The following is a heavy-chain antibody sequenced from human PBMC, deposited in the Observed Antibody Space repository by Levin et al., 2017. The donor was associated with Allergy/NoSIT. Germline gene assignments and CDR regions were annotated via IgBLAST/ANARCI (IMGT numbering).Heavy chain of an antibody. D-gene: IGHD3-22*01. CDR1: GFTFSSYS. Sequence: GGSLRLSCAASGFTFSSYSMNWVRQAPGKGLEWVSYISSSSSTIYYADSVKGRFTISRDNAKNSLYLQMNSLRAEDTAVYYCASRGPYYYDSSGYYHHHDAFDIWGQGTMVTVSS. V-gene: IGHV3-48*01. J-gene: IGHJ3*02. CDR3: ASRGPYYYDSSGYYHHHDAFDI. CDR2: ISSSSSTI.